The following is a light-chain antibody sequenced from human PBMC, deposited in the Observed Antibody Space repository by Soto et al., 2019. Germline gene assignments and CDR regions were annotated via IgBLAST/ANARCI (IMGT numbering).Light chain of an antibody. V-gene: IGKV1-6*01. J-gene: IGKJ2*01. Sequence: AIHMTQSPSSLSTSVGDRVTITCRASQAIRSDVAWYQQKPGKAPKLLIYAASSLQSGVPSRFSGSGSGTDFTLTISSLQPEDFATYYCLQDYNYPYTFGQGTKLEIK. CDR2: AAS. CDR3: LQDYNYPYT. CDR1: QAIRSD.